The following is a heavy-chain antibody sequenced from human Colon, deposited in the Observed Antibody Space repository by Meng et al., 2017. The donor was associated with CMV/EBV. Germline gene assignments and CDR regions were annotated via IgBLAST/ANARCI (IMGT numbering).Heavy chain of an antibody. J-gene: IGHJ4*02. CDR3: TRLKSGGYSDS. D-gene: IGHD3-10*01. CDR2: SGNKFTSFST. CDR1: GFNFSDHY. V-gene: IGHV3-72*01. Sequence: CAVSGFNFSDHYMDCVRQAPGKGLEWIGRSGNKFTSFSTDYAASVQGRFTISRDDSRNSLYLQMNSLKIEDTAVYYCTRLKSGGYSDSWGQGILVTVSS.